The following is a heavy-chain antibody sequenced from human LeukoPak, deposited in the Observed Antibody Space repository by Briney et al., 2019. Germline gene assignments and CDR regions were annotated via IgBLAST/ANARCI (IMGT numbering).Heavy chain of an antibody. J-gene: IGHJ4*02. CDR3: AKAPGGYTYGYRYFDY. D-gene: IGHD5-18*01. Sequence: GGSLRLSCAASGFTFSSYAMSWVRQAPGKGLEWVSAISGSGGSTYYADSVKGRFTISRDNSKNTLYLQMNSLRAEDTAVYYCAKAPGGYTYGYRYFDYWGQGTLVTVSS. CDR1: GFTFSSYA. V-gene: IGHV3-23*01. CDR2: ISGSGGST.